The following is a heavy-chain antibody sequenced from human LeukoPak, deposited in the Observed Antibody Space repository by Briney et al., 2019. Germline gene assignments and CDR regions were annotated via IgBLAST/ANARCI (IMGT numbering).Heavy chain of an antibody. V-gene: IGHV1-18*01. J-gene: IGHJ4*02. CDR2: ISAYNGNT. CDR3: ARDGRRITMIVVAIDY. CDR1: GYTFTSYA. D-gene: IGHD3-22*01. Sequence: ASVKVSCKASGYTFTSYAMNWVRQAPGQGLEWMGWISAYNGNTNYAQKLQGRVTMTTDTSTSTAYMELRSLRSDDTAVYYCARDGRRITMIVVAIDYWGQGTLVTVSS.